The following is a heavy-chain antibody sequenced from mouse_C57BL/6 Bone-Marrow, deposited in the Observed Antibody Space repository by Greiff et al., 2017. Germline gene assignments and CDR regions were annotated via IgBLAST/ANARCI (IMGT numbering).Heavy chain of an antibody. CDR1: GYTFTSYW. CDR3: ARGLTWFAY. V-gene: IGHV1-50*01. CDR2: IDPSDSYT. Sequence: QVQLQQPGAELVKPGASVKLSCKASGYTFTSYWMQWVKQRPGQGLEWIGEIDPSDSYTNYNQKFKGKATLTVDTSSSTAYMQLSSQTSEDSAVYYCARGLTWFAYWGQGTLVTVSA. J-gene: IGHJ3*01.